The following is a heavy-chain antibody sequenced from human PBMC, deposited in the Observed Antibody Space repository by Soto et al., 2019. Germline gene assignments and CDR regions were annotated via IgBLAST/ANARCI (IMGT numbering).Heavy chain of an antibody. J-gene: IGHJ3*02. Sequence: EVQLVESGGGLVQPGGSLRLSCAASGFTVSSNFMTWVRQAPGKGLEWVSVTYSDGTTFYADSVKGRFTISRDNSKNTMYLQMNSLGAEDTAIYYCAGEFRPAGCRYAFDIWGQGTMVTVSS. CDR2: TYSDGTT. D-gene: IGHD2-15*01. V-gene: IGHV3-66*01. CDR1: GFTVSSNF. CDR3: AGEFRPAGCRYAFDI.